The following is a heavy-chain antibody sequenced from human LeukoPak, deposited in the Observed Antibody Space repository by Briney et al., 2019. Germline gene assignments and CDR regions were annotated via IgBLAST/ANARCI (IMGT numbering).Heavy chain of an antibody. D-gene: IGHD1-1*01. CDR1: GYRFTYYW. Sequence: GESLKISCKGSGYRFTYYWIGWVRQIPGKGLEWIGIIYPGDSDTRYRPSFQGQVTISVDKSITTAYLQWSSLKASDTAMYYCARQDGNSKYYFDYWGQGTLVTVSS. V-gene: IGHV5-51*01. CDR2: IYPGDSDT. J-gene: IGHJ4*02. CDR3: ARQDGNSKYYFDY.